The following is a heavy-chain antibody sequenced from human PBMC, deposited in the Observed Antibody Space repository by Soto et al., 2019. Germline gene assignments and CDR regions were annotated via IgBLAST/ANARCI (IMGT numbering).Heavy chain of an antibody. CDR2: ISGSGGST. CDR1: GFTFSSYA. D-gene: IGHD3-10*01. V-gene: IGHV3-23*01. J-gene: IGHJ5*02. Sequence: GGSLRLSCSASGFTFSSYAMSWVRQAPGKGLEWVSAISGSGGSTYYADSVKGRFTISRDNSKNTLYLQMNSLRAEDTAVYYCAKARRITMVRGPQSGHNWFDPWGQGTLVTVSS. CDR3: AKARRITMVRGPQSGHNWFDP.